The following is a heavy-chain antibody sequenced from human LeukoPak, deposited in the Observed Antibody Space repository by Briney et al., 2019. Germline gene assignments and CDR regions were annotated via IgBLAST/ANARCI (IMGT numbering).Heavy chain of an antibody. J-gene: IGHJ6*02. CDR1: GFPFSNYA. CDR2: IWYDGSDK. V-gene: IGHV3-33*01. Sequence: GGSLRLFCAASGFPFSNYAMHWVRQDPGKGLEWVAVIWYDGSDKYYGESLKGRFTISRDNSKNTLYLQMNSLRAEDSAVYYCARGPPGDFWTYDYYYYGMDVWGQGTTVTVSS. CDR3: ARGPPGDFWTYDYYYYGMDV. D-gene: IGHD3/OR15-3a*01.